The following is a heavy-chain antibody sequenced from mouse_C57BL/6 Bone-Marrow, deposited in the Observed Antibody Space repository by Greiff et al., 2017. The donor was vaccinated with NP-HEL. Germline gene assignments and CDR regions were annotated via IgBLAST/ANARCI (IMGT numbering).Heavy chain of an antibody. CDR1: GYTFTDYN. V-gene: IGHV1-22*01. Sequence: VQLQQSGPELVKPGASVKMSCKASGYTFTDYNMHWVKQSHGKSLEWIGYINPNNGGTSYNQKFKGKATLTVNKSSSTAYMELRSLTSEDSAVYYCARGVITTVVEDYAMDYWGQGTSVTVSS. CDR2: INPNNGGT. D-gene: IGHD1-1*01. CDR3: ARGVITTVVEDYAMDY. J-gene: IGHJ4*01.